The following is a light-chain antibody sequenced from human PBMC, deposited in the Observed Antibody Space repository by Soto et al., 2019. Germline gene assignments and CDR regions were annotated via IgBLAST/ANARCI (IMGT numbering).Light chain of an antibody. CDR2: DAS. Sequence: EIVLTQSPATLSLSPGERATLSCRASQSVSSYLAWYQQKPGQAPRLLIYDASNRATGIPARFSGSGSGTNFTLTISSLEPKDFAVYYCQQRSNWPPVTFGGGTKVDIK. CDR1: QSVSSY. CDR3: QQRSNWPPVT. V-gene: IGKV3-11*01. J-gene: IGKJ4*01.